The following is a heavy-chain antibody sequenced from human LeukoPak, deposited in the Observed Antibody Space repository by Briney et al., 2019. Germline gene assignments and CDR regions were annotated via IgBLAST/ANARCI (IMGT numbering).Heavy chain of an antibody. D-gene: IGHD2-2*01. CDR3: ARDPHIVVEPSARVYFLDS. CDR1: GFTFSTYS. CDR2: INTFGNYI. Sequence: GGSLRLSCAASGFTFSTYSMNWVRQAPGKGLEWVSSINTFGNYIYYADSLKGRFTISRDNAKNSLYLQMNSLRAEDTAVYYCARDPHIVVEPSARVYFLDSRGQGTLVTVSS. V-gene: IGHV3-21*01. J-gene: IGHJ4*02.